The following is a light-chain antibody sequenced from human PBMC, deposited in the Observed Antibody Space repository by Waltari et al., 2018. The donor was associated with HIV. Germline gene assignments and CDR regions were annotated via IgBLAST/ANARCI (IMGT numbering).Light chain of an antibody. V-gene: IGLV2-18*02. Sequence: QSTLTQPPSVSGSLGQSVTIARSGTSSDIGSYNRVSWYQHPPGTAPKLIIYEVTNRPSGVAVRFSGSKSGNTASLTISGLQAEDEADYYCSSYTTSSTWVFGGGTQLTVL. CDR2: EVT. CDR3: SSYTTSSTWV. J-gene: IGLJ3*02. CDR1: SSDIGSYNR.